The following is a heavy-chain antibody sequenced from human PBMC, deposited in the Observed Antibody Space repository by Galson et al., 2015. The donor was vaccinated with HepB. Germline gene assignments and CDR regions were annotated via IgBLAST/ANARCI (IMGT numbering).Heavy chain of an antibody. CDR3: VRDGYVSGSPIGGLDV. D-gene: IGHD3-10*01. CDR1: GFTFRSYA. J-gene: IGHJ6*02. V-gene: IGHV3-30-3*01. Sequence: SLRLSCAASGFTFRSYAIHWVRQAPGKGLEWVAVISFDGSNKFYADSVKGRFTISRDNSKNTLYLLMDNLRTEDSAMYYCVRDGYVSGSPIGGLDVWGQGTTVTVSS. CDR2: ISFDGSNK.